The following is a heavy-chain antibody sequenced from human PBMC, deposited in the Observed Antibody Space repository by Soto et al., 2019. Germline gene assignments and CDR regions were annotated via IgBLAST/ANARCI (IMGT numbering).Heavy chain of an antibody. D-gene: IGHD2-21*01. CDR3: ARDFSPADGDLFCADFDI. CDR2: IRKGGGVI. V-gene: IGHV3-7*01. CDR1: GFTFSTSW. Sequence: EVQLVESGGDLVQPGGSLRLSCAASGFTFSTSWMSWVRQAPGKGLEWVANIRKGGGVIHYRDSVKGRFTISTDNAKNSLYREMTNLRVDDTAVYFWARDFSPADGDLFCADFDIGGQGTVVTVSS. J-gene: IGHJ3*02.